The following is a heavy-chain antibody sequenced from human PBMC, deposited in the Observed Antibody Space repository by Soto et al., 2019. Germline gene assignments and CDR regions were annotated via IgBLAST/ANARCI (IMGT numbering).Heavy chain of an antibody. Sequence: PGGSLRLSCAASAFTFSDYYMGWIRQAPGKGLEWLSYISGNGNTIYYADSVKGRFTVSRDNAKNLLYLQMNSLRAEDTAVYYCAKDRGLLEWLLPIDYWGQGTLVTVSS. V-gene: IGHV3-11*01. CDR2: ISGNGNTI. D-gene: IGHD3-3*01. CDR3: AKDRGLLEWLLPIDY. J-gene: IGHJ4*02. CDR1: AFTFSDYY.